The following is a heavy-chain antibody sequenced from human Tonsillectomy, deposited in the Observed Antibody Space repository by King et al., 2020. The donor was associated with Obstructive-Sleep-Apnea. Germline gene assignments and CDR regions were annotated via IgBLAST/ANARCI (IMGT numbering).Heavy chain of an antibody. V-gene: IGHV4-39*07. J-gene: IGHJ5*02. D-gene: IGHD6-13*01. CDR1: GGSISSSSYY. CDR2: IYYSGRT. Sequence: QLQESGPGLVKPSETLSLTCTVSGGSISSSSYYWGWIRQPPGKGLEWIGSIYYSGRTYYNPSLKRRVTISVDTSKNQFSLKLSSVTAADTAVYYCAREGAAGTNWFDPWGQGTLVTVSS. CDR3: AREGAAGTNWFDP.